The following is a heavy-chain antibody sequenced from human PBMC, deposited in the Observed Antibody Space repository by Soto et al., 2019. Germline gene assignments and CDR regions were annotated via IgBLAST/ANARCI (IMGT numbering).Heavy chain of an antibody. D-gene: IGHD4-17*01. CDR2: ISGSGGST. CDR3: TLQRTTVYIVYFDY. J-gene: IGHJ4*02. V-gene: IGHV3-23*01. Sequence: SIISGSGGSTDYADSVKGRFTISRDNSKNTLYLQMNSLRAEDTAVYYCTLQRTTVYIVYFDYWGQGTLVTVSS.